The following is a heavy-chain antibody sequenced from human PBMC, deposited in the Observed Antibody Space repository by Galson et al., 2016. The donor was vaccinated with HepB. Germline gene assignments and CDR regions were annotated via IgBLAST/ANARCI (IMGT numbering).Heavy chain of an antibody. Sequence: SLRLSCAASGFTFRAYLMHWVRQVPGQGLVWVSGIDHYGSSTNYADSVKGRFTISRDNAKNSLYLQMNSLRAEDTAVYYCARVRCSSGCKLPVYWGQGTLVTVSS. CDR3: ARVRCSSGCKLPVY. D-gene: IGHD6-19*01. J-gene: IGHJ4*02. CDR1: GFTFRAYL. V-gene: IGHV3-74*01. CDR2: IDHYGSST.